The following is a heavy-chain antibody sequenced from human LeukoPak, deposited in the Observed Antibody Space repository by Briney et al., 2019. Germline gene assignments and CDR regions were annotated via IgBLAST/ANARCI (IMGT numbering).Heavy chain of an antibody. CDR2: IYTSGTI. V-gene: IGHV4-4*07. D-gene: IGHD3-10*01. Sequence: SETLSLTCTVSGGSISSYYWSWIRQPAGTALEWIGRIYTSGTITYNPSLKSRVTMSVDTSKNQFSLKLSSVTAADTAVYYCAIRSYGSGSYNRPRSWGFDYWGQGTLVTVSS. CDR1: GGSISSYY. J-gene: IGHJ4*02. CDR3: AIRSYGSGSYNRPRSWGFDY.